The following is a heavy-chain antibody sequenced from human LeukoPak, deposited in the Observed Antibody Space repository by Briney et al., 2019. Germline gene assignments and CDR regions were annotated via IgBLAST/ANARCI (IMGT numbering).Heavy chain of an antibody. CDR3: ARHGSYCSGGSCYSTGMDV. D-gene: IGHD2-15*01. CDR2: IDPSDSYT. CDR1: GYSFTSYW. J-gene: IGHJ6*02. Sequence: PGESLKISCRGSGYSFTSYWISWVRQMPGKGLEWMGRIDPSDSYTNYSPSFQGHVTISADKSSSTAYLQWSSLKASDTAMYYCARHGSYCSGGSCYSTGMDVWGQGTTVTVSS. V-gene: IGHV5-10-1*01.